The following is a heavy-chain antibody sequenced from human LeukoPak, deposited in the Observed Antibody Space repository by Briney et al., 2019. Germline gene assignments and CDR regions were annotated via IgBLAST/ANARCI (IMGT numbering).Heavy chain of an antibody. CDR2: IYHTGSA. V-gene: IGHV4-4*02. CDR1: GFTFSSYAM. D-gene: IGHD2-21*02. J-gene: IGHJ3*01. Sequence: GSLRLSCAASGFTFSSYAMSWVRQPPGKGLEWIGEIYHTGSARYRPSLQSRVNISIDKSKNHFSLTLTSVTAADTAMYYCASEGDLDSFDVWGQGTMVTISS. CDR3: ASEGDLDSFDV.